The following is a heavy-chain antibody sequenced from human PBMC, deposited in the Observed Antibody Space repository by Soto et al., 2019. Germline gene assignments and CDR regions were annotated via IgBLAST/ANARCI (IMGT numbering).Heavy chain of an antibody. V-gene: IGHV1-2*02. CDR1: GYSFTGNP. Sequence: GASVKVSCQTSGYSFTGNPMHWVRQAPGQGLEWMGWINPNNGGTNYAQKFQGRVTMTRDTSISTAYMDLSRLRSDDTAVYYCAMRRGGVVYWGQGTLVTVSS. J-gene: IGHJ4*02. CDR2: INPNNGGT. D-gene: IGHD3-10*01. CDR3: AMRRGGVVY.